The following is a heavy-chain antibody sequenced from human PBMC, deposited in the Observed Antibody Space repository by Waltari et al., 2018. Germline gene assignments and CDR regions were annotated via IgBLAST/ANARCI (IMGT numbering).Heavy chain of an antibody. Sequence: EVQLVESGGGLVQPGRSLRLSCTASGFTFTEYAMGWVRQATGKGLEWVGVIRKKGSGGATAYAASVICRFTISRDDSKSIAYLQMNSLNTDDTAVYFCTRGYSSSALLEFWCQGTLVTVSS. J-gene: IGHJ4*02. D-gene: IGHD5-12*01. CDR1: GFTFTEYA. V-gene: IGHV3-49*04. CDR3: TRGYSSSALLEF. CDR2: IRKKGSGGAT.